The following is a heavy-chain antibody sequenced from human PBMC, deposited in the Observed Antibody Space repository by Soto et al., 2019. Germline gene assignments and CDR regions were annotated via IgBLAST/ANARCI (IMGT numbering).Heavy chain of an antibody. Sequence: ASVKVSFKASGYTFTSYGISWVRQAPGQGLEWMGWIRAYNGSTSYAQKFQGRVTMTRDTSTSTVYMELSSPRSEDTAVYYCAREPHTYGSGNYYYYGMDVWGQGTTVTVSS. D-gene: IGHD3-10*01. J-gene: IGHJ6*02. CDR1: GYTFTSYG. CDR2: IRAYNGST. V-gene: IGHV1-18*01. CDR3: AREPHTYGSGNYYYYGMDV.